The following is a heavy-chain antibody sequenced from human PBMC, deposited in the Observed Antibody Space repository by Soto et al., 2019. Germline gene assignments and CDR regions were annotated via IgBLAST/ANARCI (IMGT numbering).Heavy chain of an antibody. Sequence: QVQLVQSGAAVKKPGSSVKVSCKASGGTFSSYTISWVRQAPGQGLEWMGRIIPILGIANYAQKFQGRVTITADKSTSTAYMELSSLRSEDTAVYYCARDQGDYVWGSYRNDYWGQGTLVTVSS. V-gene: IGHV1-69*08. CDR1: GGTFSSYT. CDR2: IIPILGIA. J-gene: IGHJ4*02. D-gene: IGHD3-16*02. CDR3: ARDQGDYVWGSYRNDY.